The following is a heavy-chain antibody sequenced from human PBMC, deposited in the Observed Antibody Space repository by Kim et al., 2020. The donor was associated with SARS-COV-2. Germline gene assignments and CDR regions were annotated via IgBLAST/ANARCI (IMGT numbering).Heavy chain of an antibody. D-gene: IGHD1-1*01. Sequence: GGSLRLSCAASGFTFSSYGMHWVRQAPGKGLEWVAVIWYDGSNKYYADSVKGRFTISRDNSKNTLYLQMNSLRAEDTAVYYCAKDYTGTTWYFDYWGQGTLVTVSS. CDR1: GFTFSSYG. V-gene: IGHV3-33*06. CDR3: AKDYTGTTWYFDY. CDR2: IWYDGSNK. J-gene: IGHJ4*02.